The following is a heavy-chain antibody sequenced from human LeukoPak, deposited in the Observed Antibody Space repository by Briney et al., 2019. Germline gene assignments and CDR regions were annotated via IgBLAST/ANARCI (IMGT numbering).Heavy chain of an antibody. V-gene: IGHV6-1*01. CDR2: TYYRSKWFY. Sequence: SQTLSLTCALSGDSVSSNNAAWNWIRQSPSRGLEWLGRTYYRSKWFYDYAVSVKSRITINPDTSKNQFSLHLNSVTPEDTAVYYCTRGAGYFDYWGQGTLVTVSS. CDR3: TRGAGYFDY. J-gene: IGHJ4*02. CDR1: GDSVSSNNAA. D-gene: IGHD6-13*01.